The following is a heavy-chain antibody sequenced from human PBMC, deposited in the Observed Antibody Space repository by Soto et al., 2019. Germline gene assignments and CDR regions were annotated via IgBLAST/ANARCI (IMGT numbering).Heavy chain of an antibody. Sequence: ASVKVSCKASGYTFTSYGISWVRQAPGQGLEWMGWISAYNGNTNYAQKLQGRVTMTTDTSTSTAYMELRSLRSNDTAVYYCARDKRAWEVAAAYFFDFWGQGTLVTVSS. CDR3: ARDKRAWEVAAAYFFDF. CDR2: ISAYNGNT. V-gene: IGHV1-18*01. D-gene: IGHD1-26*01. J-gene: IGHJ4*02. CDR1: GYTFTSYG.